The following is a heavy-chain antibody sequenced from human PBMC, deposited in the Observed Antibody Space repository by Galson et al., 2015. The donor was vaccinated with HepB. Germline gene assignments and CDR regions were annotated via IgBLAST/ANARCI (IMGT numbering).Heavy chain of an antibody. J-gene: IGHJ4*02. D-gene: IGHD5-24*01. V-gene: IGHV4-39*01. CDR2: IFYTGKT. CDR1: GGSIINNDYY. Sequence: TLSLTCSVSGGSIINNDYYWGWIRQPPGKGLEWIGSIFYTGKTFYNPSLKSRVIISVDRSKNQFSLKLYSVTAADTAVFYCARHGGDDLSFRPHPVDYWGRGTLVTVAS. CDR3: ARHGGDDLSFRPHPVDY.